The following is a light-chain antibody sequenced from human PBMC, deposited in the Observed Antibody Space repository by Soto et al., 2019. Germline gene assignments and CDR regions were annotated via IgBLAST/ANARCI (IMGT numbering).Light chain of an antibody. CDR3: CSFADFTYV. V-gene: IGLV2-23*02. CDR2: EVT. J-gene: IGLJ1*01. Sequence: QSALTQPASVSGSPGQSITISCTGTSSDIGSYDLVSWYQQHPGTAPKLIIYEVTKRPSGVSTRFSGSKSGNTASLTISGLQAVDEAYYYCCSFADFTYVFGTGTQLTVL. CDR1: SSDIGSYDL.